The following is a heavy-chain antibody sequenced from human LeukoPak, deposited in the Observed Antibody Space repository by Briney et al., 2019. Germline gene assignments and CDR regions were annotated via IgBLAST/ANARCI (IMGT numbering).Heavy chain of an antibody. CDR1: GFTFSSYW. J-gene: IGHJ6*04. D-gene: IGHD3-10*02. V-gene: IGHV3-7*01. Sequence: GGSLRLSCAASGFTFSSYWMSWVRQAPGKGLAWVANIKQDGSEKLYVDSVKGRFTISRDNAKNSLYLQMNSLRAEDTAVYYCAELGITMIGGVWGKGTTVTISS. CDR3: AELGITMIGGV. CDR2: IKQDGSEK.